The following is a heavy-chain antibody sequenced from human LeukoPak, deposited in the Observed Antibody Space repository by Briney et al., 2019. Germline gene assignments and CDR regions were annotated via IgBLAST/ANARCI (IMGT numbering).Heavy chain of an antibody. CDR2: ISSNGGST. Sequence: GGSLRLSCAASGFTFSSYDMNWVRQAPGKGLEWVSSISSNGGSTYYADSVKGRFTISRDNSKNTLYLQMNSLRAEDTAVYYCAKASKMDTILPPFDYWGQGTLVTVSS. CDR1: GFTFSSYD. D-gene: IGHD5-24*01. CDR3: AKASKMDTILPPFDY. J-gene: IGHJ4*02. V-gene: IGHV3-23*01.